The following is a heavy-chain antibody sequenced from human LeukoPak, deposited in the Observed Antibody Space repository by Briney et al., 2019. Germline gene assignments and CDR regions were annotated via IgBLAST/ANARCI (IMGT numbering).Heavy chain of an antibody. D-gene: IGHD3-10*01. CDR1: GYTFTSYG. CDR3: ARVTPYYYGSGSYYSY. V-gene: IGHV1-18*01. Sequence: ASVKVSCKASGYTFTSYGISWVRQAPGQGLEWMGWISAYNGNTNYAQKLQGRVTMTTDTSTSTAYMELRSLRSDDTAVYYCARVTPYYYGSGSYYSYWGQGTLVTVSS. CDR2: ISAYNGNT. J-gene: IGHJ4*02.